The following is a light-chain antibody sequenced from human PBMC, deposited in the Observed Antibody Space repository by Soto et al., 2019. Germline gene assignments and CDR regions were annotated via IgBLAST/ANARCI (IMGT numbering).Light chain of an antibody. V-gene: IGLV2-18*02. CDR1: SSDVGAYNR. CDR2: EVN. J-gene: IGLJ1*01. CDR3: GSYTTSSNYV. Sequence: QSVLTQPPSVSASPGQSVTIPCTATSSDVGAYNRVSWYQQYPGTPPKLMISEVNNRPSGVPDRFSGSKSGNTASLTISGLQAEDEADYYCGSYTTSSNYVFGTGTKLTVL.